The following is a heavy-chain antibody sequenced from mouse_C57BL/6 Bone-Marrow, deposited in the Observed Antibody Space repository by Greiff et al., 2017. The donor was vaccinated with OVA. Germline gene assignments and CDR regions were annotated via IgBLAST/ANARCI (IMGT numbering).Heavy chain of an antibody. Sequence: EVQLQQSGPELVKPGDSVKISCKASGYSFTGYFMNWVMQSHGQSLEWIGRINPYNGDTFYNQKFKGKATLTVDKSSSTAHMELRSLTSEDSAVYYCARSHYDYSFDYWGQGTTLTVSS. V-gene: IGHV1-20*01. D-gene: IGHD2-4*01. J-gene: IGHJ2*01. CDR1: GYSFTGYF. CDR3: ARSHYDYSFDY. CDR2: INPYNGDT.